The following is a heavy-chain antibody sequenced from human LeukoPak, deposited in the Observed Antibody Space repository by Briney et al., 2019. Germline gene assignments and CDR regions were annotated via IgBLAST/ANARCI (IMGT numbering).Heavy chain of an antibody. CDR2: ISGSGGST. J-gene: IGHJ2*01. V-gene: IGHV3-23*01. CDR1: GFTFSSYA. D-gene: IGHD2-15*01. Sequence: GGSLRLSCAASGFTFSSYAMSWVRQAPGKGLEWVSAISGSGGSTYYADSVKGRFTISRDNSKNTLYLQMNSLRAEDTAVYYCAKDYCSGGSCYGYFDLWGRGTLVTVSS. CDR3: AKDYCSGGSCYGYFDL.